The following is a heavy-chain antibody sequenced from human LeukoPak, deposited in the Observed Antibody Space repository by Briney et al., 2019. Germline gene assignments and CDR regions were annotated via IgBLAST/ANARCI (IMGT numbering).Heavy chain of an antibody. CDR1: GYSFNAYY. D-gene: IGHD3-10*01. Sequence: ASVKVSCKAFGYSFNAYYMHWVRQAPGQGLEWMGTINANGGSTTYAQKFQGRVIMTRDTSTNTVYMELSSLRTEDTAMYYCARPITMIREAPGGYWGQGTLVTVSS. V-gene: IGHV1-46*02. CDR2: INANGGST. CDR3: ARPITMIREAPGGY. J-gene: IGHJ4*02.